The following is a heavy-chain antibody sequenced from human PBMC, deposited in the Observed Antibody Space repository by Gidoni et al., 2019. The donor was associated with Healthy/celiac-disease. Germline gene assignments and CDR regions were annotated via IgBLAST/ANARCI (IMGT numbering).Heavy chain of an antibody. V-gene: IGHV3-49*05. CDR1: GFTYVDYA. Sequence: EVQLVESGGGLVKPGRSLRLSCTASGFTYVDYAMSWFRPAPGKGLEWVGFIRSKAYGGTTEYAASVKGRFTISRDDSKSIAYLQMNSLKTEDTAVYYCTRWGYCSSTSCYWFDYWGQGTLVTVSS. J-gene: IGHJ4*02. CDR2: IRSKAYGGTT. CDR3: TRWGYCSSTSCYWFDY. D-gene: IGHD2-2*01.